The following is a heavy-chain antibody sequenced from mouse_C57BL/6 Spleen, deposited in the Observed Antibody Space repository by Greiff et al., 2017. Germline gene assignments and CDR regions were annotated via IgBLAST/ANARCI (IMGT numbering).Heavy chain of an antibody. CDR3: ARTSYYYAMDY. CDR2: IHPNSGST. CDR1: GYTFTSYW. Sequence: VQLQQPGAELVKPGASVKLSCKASGYTFTSYWMHWVKQRPGQGLEWIGMIHPNSGSTNYNEKFKSKATLTVDKSSSTAYMQLSSLTSEDSAVYDCARTSYYYAMDYWGQGTSVTVSA. J-gene: IGHJ4*01. V-gene: IGHV1-64*01.